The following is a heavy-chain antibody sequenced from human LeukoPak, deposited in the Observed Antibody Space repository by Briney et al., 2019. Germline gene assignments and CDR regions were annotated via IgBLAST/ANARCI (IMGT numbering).Heavy chain of an antibody. CDR3: ATSGGFPGHLNPRGY. J-gene: IGHJ4*02. D-gene: IGHD3-10*01. Sequence: SETLSLTCAVSGYSISNGYYWGWIRQPPGKGLEWIGSIYHSGSTYYNPSLKSRVTISVDTSKNQFSLTLSSVTAAHTAVYYCATSGGFPGHLNPRGYWGQGTLVTVSS. V-gene: IGHV4-38-2*01. CDR1: GYSISNGYY. CDR2: IYHSGST.